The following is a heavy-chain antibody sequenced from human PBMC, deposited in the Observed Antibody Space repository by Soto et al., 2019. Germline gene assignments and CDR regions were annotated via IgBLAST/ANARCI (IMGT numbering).Heavy chain of an antibody. Sequence: SETLSLTCTVSGGSISSYYWSWIRQPPGKGLEWIGYIYYSGSTNYNPSLKSRVTISVDTSKNQFSLKLSSVTAADTAVYYCARQSGVAVAGILFDYWGQGTXVTVSS. CDR3: ARQSGVAVAGILFDY. CDR2: IYYSGST. CDR1: GGSISSYY. J-gene: IGHJ4*02. D-gene: IGHD6-19*01. V-gene: IGHV4-59*08.